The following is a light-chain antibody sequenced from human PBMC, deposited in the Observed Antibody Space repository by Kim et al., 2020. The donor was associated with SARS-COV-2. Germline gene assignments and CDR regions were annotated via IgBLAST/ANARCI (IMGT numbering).Light chain of an antibody. CDR2: DAS. CDR1: QSVRTK. V-gene: IGKV3-15*01. J-gene: IGKJ4*01. CDR3: QQYNTWPLT. Sequence: DIVMTQSPPTLSVSPGERATLSCRASQSVRTKLAWYQQRPGQAPRLLFYDASTRATGVPARFSGTGSGTEFTLTISSLQSGDFAVYFCQQYNTWPLTFGGGTKLEI.